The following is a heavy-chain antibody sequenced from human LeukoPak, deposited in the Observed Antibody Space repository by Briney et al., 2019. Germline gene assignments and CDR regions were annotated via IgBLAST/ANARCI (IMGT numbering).Heavy chain of an antibody. J-gene: IGHJ4*02. V-gene: IGHV5-51*01. CDR2: IYPDDSDT. CDR3: ARLECSSTTCPFAY. CDR1: ASIIDKFW. Sequence: GDSLKISCTGSASIIDKFWIGWVRQLPEKGLECMGIIYPDDSDTRYSPSFEGQVTISADKSINTAYLQWNSLKASDTAMYHCARLECSSTTCPFAYWGQGTLVTVSS. D-gene: IGHD2-2*01.